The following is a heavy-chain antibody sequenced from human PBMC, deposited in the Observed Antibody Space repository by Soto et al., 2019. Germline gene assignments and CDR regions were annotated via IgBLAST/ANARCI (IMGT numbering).Heavy chain of an antibody. D-gene: IGHD5-18*01. V-gene: IGHV1-69*13. CDR2: IIPIFGTA. J-gene: IGHJ4*02. CDR1: GGTFSSYA. CDR3: ASYSDPPDGWPFDY. Sequence: ASVKVSCKASGGTFSSYAISWVRQAPGQGLEWMGGIIPIFGTANYAQKFQGRVTITADESTSTAYMELSSLRSEDTAVYYCASYSDPPDGWPFDYWGQGTLVTVSS.